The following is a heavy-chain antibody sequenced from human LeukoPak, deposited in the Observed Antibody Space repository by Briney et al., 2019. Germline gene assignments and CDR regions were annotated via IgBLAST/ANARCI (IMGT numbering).Heavy chain of an antibody. CDR3: AREEGSSGRYYFYYYMDV. CDR2: IYSGGST. Sequence: GGSLRLSCAASGFTVSSNYMSWVRQAPGKGLEWVSVIYSGGSTYYADSVKGRFTISRDNSKNTLYLQMNSLRAEDTAVYYCAREEGSSGRYYFYYYMDVWGKGTTVTVSS. CDR1: GFTVSSNY. J-gene: IGHJ6*03. V-gene: IGHV3-53*01. D-gene: IGHD1-26*01.